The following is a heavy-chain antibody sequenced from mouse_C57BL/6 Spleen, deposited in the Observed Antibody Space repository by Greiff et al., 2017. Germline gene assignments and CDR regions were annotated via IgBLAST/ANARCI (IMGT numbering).Heavy chain of an antibody. CDR2: IDPSDSYT. D-gene: IGHD1-1*01. CDR3: ARSLLLRDWYFDV. V-gene: IGHV1-50*01. CDR1: GYTFTSYW. Sequence: QVQLQQPGAELVKPGASVKLSCKASGYTFTSYWMQWVKQRPGQGLEWIGEIDPSDSYTNYNQKFKGKATLTVDTSSSTAYMQLSSLTSEDSAVYYWARSLLLRDWYFDVWGTGTTVTVSS. J-gene: IGHJ1*03.